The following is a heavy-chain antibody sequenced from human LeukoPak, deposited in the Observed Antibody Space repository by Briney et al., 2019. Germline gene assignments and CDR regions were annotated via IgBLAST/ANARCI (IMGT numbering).Heavy chain of an antibody. Sequence: ASVKVSCKASGYTFTGYYMHWVRQAPGQGLEWMGRINPNSGGTNYAQKFQGRVTMTRDTSISTAYMELSRLRSDDTAVYYCARVQDRGDYAKVDAFDIWGQGTVVTVSS. J-gene: IGHJ3*02. D-gene: IGHD4-17*01. CDR3: ARVQDRGDYAKVDAFDI. V-gene: IGHV1-2*06. CDR1: GYTFTGYY. CDR2: INPNSGGT.